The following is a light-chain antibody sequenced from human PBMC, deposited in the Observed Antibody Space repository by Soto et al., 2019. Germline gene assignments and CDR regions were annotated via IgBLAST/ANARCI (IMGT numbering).Light chain of an antibody. V-gene: IGLV2-14*03. CDR2: EVS. J-gene: IGLJ1*01. Sequence: QSALTQPAFVSGSPGQSITISCTGTSSDVGGYNYVSWYQQHPGKAPKLMIYEVSNRPSGDSDRFSGSKSGNTASLTISGLQAEDEADYYCSSYTSSSTPYVFGSGTKVTVL. CDR1: SSDVGGYNY. CDR3: SSYTSSSTPYV.